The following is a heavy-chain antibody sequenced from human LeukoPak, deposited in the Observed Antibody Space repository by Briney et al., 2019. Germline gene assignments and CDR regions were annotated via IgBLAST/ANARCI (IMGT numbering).Heavy chain of an antibody. D-gene: IGHD3-10*01. CDR2: ISSSSSYI. J-gene: IGHJ4*02. V-gene: IGHV3-21*01. Sequence: PGGSLRLSCAASGFTFSSYSMNWVRQAPGKGLEWVSSISSSSSYIYYADSVKGRFTISRDNAKNSLCLQMNSLRAEDTAVYYCARARPSITMVRGVMYFDYWGQGTLVTVSS. CDR1: GFTFSSYS. CDR3: ARARPSITMVRGVMYFDY.